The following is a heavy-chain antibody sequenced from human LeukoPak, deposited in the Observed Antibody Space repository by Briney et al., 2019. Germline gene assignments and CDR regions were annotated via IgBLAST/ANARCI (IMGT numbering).Heavy chain of an antibody. CDR3: AKDRLQGGYSGYDYYYYGMDV. D-gene: IGHD5-12*01. CDR2: ISYDGSNK. Sequence: SGGSLRLSCAASGFTFSSYGMHWVRQAPGKGLEWVAVISYDGSNKYYADSVKGRFTISRDNSKNTLYLQMNSLRGEDTAVYYCAKDRLQGGYSGYDYYYYGMDVWGQGTTVTVSS. V-gene: IGHV3-30*18. CDR1: GFTFSSYG. J-gene: IGHJ6*02.